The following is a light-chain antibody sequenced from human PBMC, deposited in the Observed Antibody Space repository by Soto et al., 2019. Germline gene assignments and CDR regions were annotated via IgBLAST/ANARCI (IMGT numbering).Light chain of an antibody. CDR3: QQYNNWPFS. J-gene: IGKJ5*01. CDR2: DVS. V-gene: IGKV3-15*01. Sequence: DIVMTQSPGTLSVSPGERATLSCRAGQGVTTNLAWYQQKSGQSPRLLIYDVSIRATGVPARFSGTGSETDFTLTISGLQSEDSAVYFCQQYNNWPFSFGQGTRLEIK. CDR1: QGVTTN.